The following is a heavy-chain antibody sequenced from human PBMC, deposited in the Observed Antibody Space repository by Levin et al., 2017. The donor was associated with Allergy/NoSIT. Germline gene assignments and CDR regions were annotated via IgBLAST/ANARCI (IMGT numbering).Heavy chain of an antibody. CDR2: IYSTGTT. J-gene: IGHJ4*02. CDR1: GGSVSSGRFY. D-gene: IGHD5-24*01. V-gene: IGHV4-61*01. Sequence: ESLKISCGVSGGSVSSGRFYWSWIRQAPGRGLQWLGYIYSTGTTSYNPSLKTRVTISADTSKNQFSLRLTSVTAADTAVYYCARGGVEISAIAAYWGQGALVTVSS. CDR3: ARGGVEISAIAAY.